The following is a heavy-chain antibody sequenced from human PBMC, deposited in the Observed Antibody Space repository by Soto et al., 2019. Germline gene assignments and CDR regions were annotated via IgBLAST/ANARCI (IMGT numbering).Heavy chain of an antibody. Sequence: GGSLRLSCAASGFTFSSYAMNWVRQTQEKGLKWVSSISSTSSYTHYSDSVKGRFTISRDNANNSLFLQMNSLRAEDTATYYCARDLALAGNYWGQGALVTVSS. CDR1: GFTFSSYA. D-gene: IGHD6-19*01. J-gene: IGHJ4*02. CDR3: ARDLALAGNY. CDR2: ISSTSSYT. V-gene: IGHV3-21*01.